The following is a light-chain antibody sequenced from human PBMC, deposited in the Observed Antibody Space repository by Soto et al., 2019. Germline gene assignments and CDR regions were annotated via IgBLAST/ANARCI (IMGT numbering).Light chain of an antibody. V-gene: IGKV3-11*01. Sequence: EIVLTQSPAILSLSPGERATLSCRASQSVRSFLAWYQQKPGQAPRLLIYDASNRATGIPARFSGSGSGTDFTLTISSLEPEDFAVYYCQQRSNWPVTFGQGTKVDIK. CDR3: QQRSNWPVT. J-gene: IGKJ1*01. CDR2: DAS. CDR1: QSVRSF.